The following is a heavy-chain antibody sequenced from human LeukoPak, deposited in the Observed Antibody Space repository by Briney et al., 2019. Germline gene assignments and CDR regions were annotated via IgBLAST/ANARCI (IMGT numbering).Heavy chain of an antibody. CDR2: AWNDGRTT. J-gene: IGHJ4*02. CDR3: ATDGSERDIDN. D-gene: IGHD1-26*01. V-gene: IGHV3-33*01. Sequence: GGSLRLSCATSGFTFWKYGMHWVRQAPGKGLEWVAIAWNDGRTTHHADSVKGRFSISRDNSKNTLYLQMTSLRAEDTAVYYCATDGSERDIDNWGRGTLVTVSA. CDR1: GFTFWKYG.